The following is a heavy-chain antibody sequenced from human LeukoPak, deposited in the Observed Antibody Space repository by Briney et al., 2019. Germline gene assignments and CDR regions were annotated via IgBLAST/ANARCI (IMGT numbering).Heavy chain of an antibody. V-gene: IGHV3-11*03. Sequence: PGGSLRLSCAASGFTFSDYYMSWIRQAPGKGLEWVSYISSSSSYTNYADSVKGRFTISRDNSKNTLYLQMNSLRGEDTAAYYCAKYRLVRGVITDYYFDYWGQGTLVTVSS. CDR3: AKYRLVRGVITDYYFDY. CDR1: GFTFSDYY. CDR2: ISSSSSYT. D-gene: IGHD3-10*01. J-gene: IGHJ4*02.